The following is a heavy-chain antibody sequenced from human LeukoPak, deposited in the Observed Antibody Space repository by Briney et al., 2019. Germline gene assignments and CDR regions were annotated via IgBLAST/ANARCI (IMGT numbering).Heavy chain of an antibody. V-gene: IGHV3-23*01. CDR3: AKDLISSGWYDFDD. Sequence: PGGSLRLSCAASGFTFDSYGMSWVRQAPGKGLEWVSSITGSGYSTYYGDSVRGRFTVSRDHSKNTLYLQMSRLRAADTAVYYCAKDLISSGWYDFDDWGQGTLVTASS. CDR1: GFTFDSYG. J-gene: IGHJ4*02. CDR2: ITGSGYST. D-gene: IGHD6-19*01.